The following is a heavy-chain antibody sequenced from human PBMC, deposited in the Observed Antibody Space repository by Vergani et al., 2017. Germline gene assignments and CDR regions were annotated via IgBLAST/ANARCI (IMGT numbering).Heavy chain of an antibody. CDR1: GGTFSSYA. V-gene: IGHV1-69*17. Sequence: QVQLVQSGAEVKKPGSSVMVSCKASGGTFSSYAISWVRQAPGQGLEWMGGIIPIFGIANYTQKFQGRVTITEDTSTDTAYMELSSLRSEDTAVYYCATVGYSSGWYLPYWGQGTLVTVSS. D-gene: IGHD6-19*01. J-gene: IGHJ4*02. CDR3: ATVGYSSGWYLPY. CDR2: IIPIFGIA.